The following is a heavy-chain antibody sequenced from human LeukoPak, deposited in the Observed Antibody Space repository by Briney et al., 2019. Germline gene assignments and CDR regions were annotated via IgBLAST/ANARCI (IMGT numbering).Heavy chain of an antibody. V-gene: IGHV3-66*01. CDR1: GFTVSGNY. D-gene: IGHD3-10*01. Sequence: GGSLRLSCAASGFTVSGNYMSWVRQAPGKGLEWLSVIHRGGNTYYADSVKGRFTISRDSSKSTVFLQMDSLRAEDTAVYYCARDPGYGLGVDYGDYWGQGTLVTVSS. CDR2: IHRGGNT. J-gene: IGHJ4*02. CDR3: ARDPGYGLGVDYGDY.